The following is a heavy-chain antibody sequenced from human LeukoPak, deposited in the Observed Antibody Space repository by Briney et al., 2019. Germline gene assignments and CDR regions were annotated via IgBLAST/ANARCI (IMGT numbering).Heavy chain of an antibody. D-gene: IGHD6-19*01. Sequence: SETLSLTCTVSGGSISSGSYYWSWIRQPAGKGLEWIGRIYTSGSTNYNPSLKSRVTISVDTSKNQFSLKLSSVTAADTAVYYCARDRGGSSGWYGFDYWGQGTLVTVFS. CDR3: ARDRGGSSGWYGFDY. CDR2: IYTSGST. J-gene: IGHJ4*02. CDR1: GGSISSGSYY. V-gene: IGHV4-61*02.